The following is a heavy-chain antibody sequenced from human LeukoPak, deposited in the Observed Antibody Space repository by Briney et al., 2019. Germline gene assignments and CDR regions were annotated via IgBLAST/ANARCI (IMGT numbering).Heavy chain of an antibody. CDR3: ARDLGYCSSTSCYTSWFDP. CDR2: INSDGSST. Sequence: GGSLRLSCAASGFTFSSYWMHWVRQAPGKGLVWVSRINSDGSSTSYADSVKGRFTISRDNAKNTLYLQMNSLRAEDTAVYYCARDLGYCSSTSCYTSWFDPWAREPWSPSPQ. D-gene: IGHD2-2*02. J-gene: IGHJ5*02. CDR1: GFTFSSYW. V-gene: IGHV3-74*01.